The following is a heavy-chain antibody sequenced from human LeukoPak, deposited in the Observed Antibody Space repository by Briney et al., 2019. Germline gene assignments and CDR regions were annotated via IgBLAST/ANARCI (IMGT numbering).Heavy chain of an antibody. J-gene: IGHJ4*02. V-gene: IGHV4-4*02. CDR1: GGSITSSNW. Sequence: RPSGTLSLTCAVSGGSITSSNWWSWVRQPPERGLEWIGEIYHSGSTYYNPSLKSRVTISVDTSKNQFSLKLSSVTAADTAVYYCARAGGFFSPFGYWGQGTLVTVSS. CDR3: ARAGGFFSPFGY. CDR2: IYHSGST. D-gene: IGHD3-3*01.